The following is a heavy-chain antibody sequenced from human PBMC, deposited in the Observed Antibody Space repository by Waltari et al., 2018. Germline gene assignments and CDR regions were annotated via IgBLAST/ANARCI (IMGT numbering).Heavy chain of an antibody. V-gene: IGHV4-34*01. J-gene: IGHJ3*02. CDR1: GGSFSGYY. Sequence: QVQLQQWGAGLLKPSETLSLTCAVHGGSFSGYYWSWIRQPPGKGLEWIGEIKHSGSTNYNPSLKSRVTISVDTSKNQFSLKLSSVTAADTAVYYCARLRFRIGSAFDIWGQGTMVTVSS. CDR3: ARLRFRIGSAFDI. CDR2: IKHSGST. D-gene: IGHD3-10*01.